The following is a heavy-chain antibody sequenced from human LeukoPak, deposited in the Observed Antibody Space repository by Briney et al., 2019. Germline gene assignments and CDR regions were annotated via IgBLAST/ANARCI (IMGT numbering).Heavy chain of an antibody. CDR1: GLTFSNYA. CDR2: ISGSGANT. Sequence: GGSLRLSCAASGLTFSNYAMSWVRQAPGKGLEWVSSISGSGANTYYADSVKGRFAVSRDNSKNTLYLQMNSLRAEDTAMYYCAKEAGVTTPPKWGQGALVTVSS. J-gene: IGHJ1*01. CDR3: AKEAGVTTPPK. V-gene: IGHV3-23*01. D-gene: IGHD4-17*01.